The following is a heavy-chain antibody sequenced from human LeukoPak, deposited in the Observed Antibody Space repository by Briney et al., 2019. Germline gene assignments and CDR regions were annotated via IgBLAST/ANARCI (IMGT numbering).Heavy chain of an antibody. J-gene: IGHJ4*02. V-gene: IGHV3-30-3*01. CDR1: GFTFSTYA. D-gene: IGHD2-15*01. CDR3: ARELSNQLLLFDY. CDR2: LSYDGSDK. Sequence: GRSLRLSCAGSGFTFSTYAMHWVRQAPGKGLEWVAGLSYDGSDKHFADSVKGRFTISRDNSKNTLYLQMNSLRPEDTAVYFCARELSNQLLLFDYWGQGTLVTVSS.